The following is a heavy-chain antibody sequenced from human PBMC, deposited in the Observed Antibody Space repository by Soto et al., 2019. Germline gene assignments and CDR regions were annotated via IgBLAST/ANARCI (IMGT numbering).Heavy chain of an antibody. V-gene: IGHV3-53*01. CDR1: GFTVSSNY. CDR2: IYSGGST. CDR3: ARVNYYDSSGSSCYYDTFDI. Sequence: GSLRLSCAASGFTVSSNYMSWVRQAPGKGLEWVSVIYSGGSTYYADSVKGRFTISRDNSKNTLYLQMNSLRAEDTAVYYCARVNYYDSSGSSCYYDTFDIWGQGTMVTVSS. J-gene: IGHJ3*02. D-gene: IGHD3-22*01.